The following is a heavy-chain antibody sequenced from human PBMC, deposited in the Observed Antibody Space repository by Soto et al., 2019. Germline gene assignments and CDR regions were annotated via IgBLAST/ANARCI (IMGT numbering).Heavy chain of an antibody. Sequence: GGSLRLSCAASGFTFSSYAMSWVRQAPGKGLEWVSAISGSGGSTYYADSVKGRFTISRDNSKNTLYLQMNSLRAEDTAVYYCAKCLHSGYYSSVPPTNAFDIWGQGTMVTVSS. CDR3: AKCLHSGYYSSVPPTNAFDI. D-gene: IGHD3-22*01. V-gene: IGHV3-23*01. CDR2: ISGSGGST. CDR1: GFTFSSYA. J-gene: IGHJ3*02.